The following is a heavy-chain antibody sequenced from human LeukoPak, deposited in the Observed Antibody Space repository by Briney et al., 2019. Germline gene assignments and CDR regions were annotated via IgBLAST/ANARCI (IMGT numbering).Heavy chain of an antibody. J-gene: IGHJ4*02. Sequence: GASVKVSRKASGYTFTSYGINWVRQAPGQGIEWMGWISVYSGNTHYAQNLQGRVTMTTDTSTSTAYMELTSLTSDDTAVYFCARDYYGTSGYFYGSNYWGQGTLVTVSS. CDR1: GYTFTSYG. D-gene: IGHD3-22*01. CDR2: ISVYSGNT. V-gene: IGHV1-18*01. CDR3: ARDYYGTSGYFYGSNY.